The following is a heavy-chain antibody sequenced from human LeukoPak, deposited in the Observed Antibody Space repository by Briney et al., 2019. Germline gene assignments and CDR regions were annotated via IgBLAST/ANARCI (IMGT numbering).Heavy chain of an antibody. Sequence: PSETLSLTCAVYGGPFSGYYWSWIPQPPGKGLEWIGEINHSGSTNYNPSLRSRVTISVDTSKNQFSLNLSSVTAADTAVYYCAAFRQWLVILDYWGQGTLVTVSS. D-gene: IGHD6-19*01. V-gene: IGHV4-34*01. CDR1: GGPFSGYY. J-gene: IGHJ4*02. CDR3: AAFRQWLVILDY. CDR2: INHSGST.